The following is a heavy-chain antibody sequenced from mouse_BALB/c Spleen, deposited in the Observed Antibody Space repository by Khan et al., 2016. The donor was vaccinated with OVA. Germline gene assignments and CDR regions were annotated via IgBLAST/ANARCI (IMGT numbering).Heavy chain of an antibody. J-gene: IGHJ3*01. CDR3: IRGGYGGFAY. CDR1: GYTFTSYY. D-gene: IGHD1-2*01. CDR2: INPSNGGT. V-gene: IGHV1S81*02. Sequence: QVQLQQSGAELVKPGASVKLSCKASGYTFTSYYMYWVKQRPGQGLEWIGEINPSNGGTNFNEKFKIKATLTVEKSSSTADMQLSSLTAEDSAVYYCIRGGYGGFAYWGQGTLVTVSA.